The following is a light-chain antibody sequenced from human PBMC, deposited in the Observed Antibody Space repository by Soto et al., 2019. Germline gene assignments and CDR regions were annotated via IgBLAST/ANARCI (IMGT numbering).Light chain of an antibody. Sequence: DIQVTQSPSSLSASVGDRVTITCRARQSISSYLNWYQQKPGKAPKLLIYAASSLQSGVPSRFSGSGSGTDFTLTISSLQPEDFATYYCQQSYNTLWTFGQGTKVEIK. J-gene: IGKJ1*01. CDR2: AAS. CDR3: QQSYNTLWT. CDR1: QSISSY. V-gene: IGKV1-39*01.